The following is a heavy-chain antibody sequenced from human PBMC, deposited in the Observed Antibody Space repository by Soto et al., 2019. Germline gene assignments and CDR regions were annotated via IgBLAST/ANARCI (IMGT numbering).Heavy chain of an antibody. CDR1: GGSFGDHY. V-gene: IGHV4-34*01. J-gene: IGHJ5*02. CDR2: IHVTGRT. CDR3: TTMPTRGASAWFDP. D-gene: IGHD1-26*01. Sequence: QVQLQQWGAGLLKPSETLSVTCAVYGGSFGDHYWIWVRQPPGKGLEWIGEIHVTGRTNYNPSLKSRVTISLDTSKNQFSVNLKSVTAADTAVYYCTTMPTRGASAWFDPWGQGTLVSVSS.